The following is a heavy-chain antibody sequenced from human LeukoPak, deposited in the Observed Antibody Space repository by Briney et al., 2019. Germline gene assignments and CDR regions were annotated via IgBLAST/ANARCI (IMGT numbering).Heavy chain of an antibody. CDR3: ARDPRGPDY. CDR1: GFTFSRYE. Sequence: GGSLRLSCAVSGFTFSRYEMSWVRQAPGKRLEWISYISPSGTTIYYVDSVKGRFIISRDNAKDSLYLQMNSLRVEDTAVYYCARDPRGPDYWGQGTLVTVSS. J-gene: IGHJ4*02. CDR2: ISPSGTTI. V-gene: IGHV3-48*03.